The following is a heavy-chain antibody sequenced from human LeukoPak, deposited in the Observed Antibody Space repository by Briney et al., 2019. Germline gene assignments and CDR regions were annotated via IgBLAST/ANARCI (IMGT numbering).Heavy chain of an antibody. CDR2: VYYSGST. J-gene: IGHJ3*02. V-gene: IGHV4-59*01. Sequence: SETLSLTCTVSGGSISSYYWSWTRQPPGKGLEWIGYVYYSGSTNYNPSLKSRVTMSVDTSKNQFSLKLISMAAADTAVYYCARSHETSRSYEIWGQGTKVTVSS. CDR1: GGSISSYY. D-gene: IGHD2-2*01. CDR3: ARSHETSRSYEI.